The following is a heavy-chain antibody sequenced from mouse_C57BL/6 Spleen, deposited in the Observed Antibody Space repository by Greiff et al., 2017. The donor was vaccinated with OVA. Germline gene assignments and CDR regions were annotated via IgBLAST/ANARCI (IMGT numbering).Heavy chain of an antibody. CDR1: GYTFTSYW. Sequence: QVQLQQPGAELVMPGASVKLSCKASGYTFTSYWMHWVKQRPGQGLEWIGEIDPSDSYTNYNQKFKGKSTLTVDKSSSTAYMQRSSLTAEDSAVYYCARVGYGYFDYWGQGTTLTVSS. CDR3: ARVGYGYFDY. D-gene: IGHD1-1*01. J-gene: IGHJ2*01. CDR2: IDPSDSYT. V-gene: IGHV1-69*01.